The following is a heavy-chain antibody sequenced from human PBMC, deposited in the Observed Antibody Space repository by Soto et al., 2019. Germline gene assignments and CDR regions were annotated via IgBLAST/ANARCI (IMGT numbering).Heavy chain of an antibody. CDR2: VSATAGTT. J-gene: IGHJ4*02. CDR1: GFTFNNYY. Sequence: GGSLRLSCAASGFTFNNYYLAWIRRAPGKGLEWVSLVSATAGTTYYTDSVKGRFTISRDNSRNTVFLQMNSLRADDTAVYYCAKDRLAGGFDYWGQGTLVTVSS. D-gene: IGHD3-16*01. CDR3: AKDRLAGGFDY. V-gene: IGHV3-23*01.